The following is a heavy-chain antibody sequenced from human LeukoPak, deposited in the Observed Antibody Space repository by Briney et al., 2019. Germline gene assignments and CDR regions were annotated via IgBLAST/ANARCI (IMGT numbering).Heavy chain of an antibody. CDR3: ARGYYGSSGYEL. V-gene: IGHV4-61*02. Sequence: SQTLSLTCTVSGGSISSGSYYWSWIRQPAGKGLEWIGRIYTSGSTNYNPSLKSRVTISVDTSKNQFSLKLSSVTAADTAVYYCARGYYGSSGYELWGQGTLVTVSS. CDR1: GGSISSGSYY. D-gene: IGHD3-22*01. J-gene: IGHJ4*02. CDR2: IYTSGST.